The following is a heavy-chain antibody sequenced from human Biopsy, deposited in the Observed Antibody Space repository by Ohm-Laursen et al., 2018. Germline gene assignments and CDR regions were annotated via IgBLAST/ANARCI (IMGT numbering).Heavy chain of an antibody. D-gene: IGHD3-16*01. J-gene: IGHJ4*02. CDR1: GFSLRNYT. V-gene: IGHV3-21*06. Sequence: SLRLSCTASGFSLRNYTINWVRQAPGKGLEWVSSISRSTSHILYAETLKGRFTSSRDNAKNSVYLQMNSLRAEDTGVYYCAEDSLVEATRLDYWGQGTLVTVSS. CDR2: ISRSTSHI. CDR3: AEDSLVEATRLDY.